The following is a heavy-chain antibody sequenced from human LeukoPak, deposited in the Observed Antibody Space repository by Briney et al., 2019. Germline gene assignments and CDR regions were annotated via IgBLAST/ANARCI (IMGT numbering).Heavy chain of an antibody. CDR3: AKDTVAAAGHNWFDP. CDR2: ISGSGGST. V-gene: IGHV3-23*01. Sequence: GGSLRLSCAASGFTFSSYEMNWVRQAPGKGLEWVSAISGSGGSTYYADSVKGRFTISRDNSKDTLYLQMNSLRAEDTAVYYCAKDTVAAAGHNWFDPWGQGTLVTVSS. D-gene: IGHD6-13*01. CDR1: GFTFSSYE. J-gene: IGHJ5*02.